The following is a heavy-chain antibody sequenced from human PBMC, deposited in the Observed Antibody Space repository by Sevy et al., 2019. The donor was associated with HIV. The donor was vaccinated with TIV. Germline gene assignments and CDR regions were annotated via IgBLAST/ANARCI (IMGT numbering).Heavy chain of an antibody. Sequence: GGSLRLSCAASGFTFSTYTMNWVRQAPGKGLEWVSSITFSSNYIYYADSVKGRFTISRDNAKNSLYLQMNSLRAEDTAVYYCARPYGSGSWEAFDIWGQRTMVTVS. CDR1: GFTFSTYT. V-gene: IGHV3-21*01. CDR3: ARPYGSGSWEAFDI. D-gene: IGHD3-10*01. CDR2: ITFSSNYI. J-gene: IGHJ3*02.